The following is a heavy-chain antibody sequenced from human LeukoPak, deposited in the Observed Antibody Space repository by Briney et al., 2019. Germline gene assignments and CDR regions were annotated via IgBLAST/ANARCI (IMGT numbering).Heavy chain of an antibody. Sequence: GGSLRLSCAASGFTFSGSGMHWVRQAPGKGLEGVAFIRYHGSDKFYADSVKGRFTISRDNAKNSLYLQMNSLRAEDTAVYYCARLEGNWFDPWGQGTLVTVSS. CDR2: IRYHGSDK. V-gene: IGHV3-30*02. CDR3: ARLEGNWFDP. J-gene: IGHJ5*02. CDR1: GFTFSGSG.